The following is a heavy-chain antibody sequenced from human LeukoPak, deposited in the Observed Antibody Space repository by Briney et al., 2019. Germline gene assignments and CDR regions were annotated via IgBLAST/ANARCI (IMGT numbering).Heavy chain of an antibody. Sequence: PGGSLRLSCTASGFTFGDYAMSWFRQAPGKGLEWVGFIRSKAYGGTTEYAASVKGRFTISRDDSKSIAYLQMNSLKTEDTAVYYCTRDHVIAVAGTGFDYWGQGTLVTVSS. D-gene: IGHD6-19*01. J-gene: IGHJ4*02. CDR1: GFTFGDYA. V-gene: IGHV3-49*03. CDR3: TRDHVIAVAGTGFDY. CDR2: IRSKAYGGTT.